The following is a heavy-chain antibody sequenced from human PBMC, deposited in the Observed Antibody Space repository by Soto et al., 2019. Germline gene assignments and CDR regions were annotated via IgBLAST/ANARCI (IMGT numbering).Heavy chain of an antibody. CDR3: ARGGGSTKVDY. Sequence: QVQLQESGPGLVKPSQTLSLTCTVSGGSITSSGYYWSWIRQHPGEGLEWIGFTSNSGSTSYNPPLKRRVTISVDPSSNPFSLNLKSVTAADTAVYYCARGGGSTKVDYWGQGTLVTVSP. D-gene: IGHD2-2*01. J-gene: IGHJ4*02. V-gene: IGHV4-31*03. CDR2: TSNSGST. CDR1: GGSITSSGYY.